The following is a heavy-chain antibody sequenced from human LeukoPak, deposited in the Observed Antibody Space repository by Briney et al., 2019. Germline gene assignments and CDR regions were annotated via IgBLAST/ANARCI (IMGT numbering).Heavy chain of an antibody. V-gene: IGHV1-2*02. Sequence: ASVKVSCKASGYTFTGYYMHWVRQAPGQGLEWMGWINPNSGGTGYAQKFQGRVTMTRDTSISSGYMELSRLRSDDTAMYYCARGDSSRGYYYMDVWGRGTTVTVSS. CDR1: GYTFTGYY. D-gene: IGHD2-21*01. J-gene: IGHJ6*03. CDR3: ARGDSSRGYYYMDV. CDR2: INPNSGGT.